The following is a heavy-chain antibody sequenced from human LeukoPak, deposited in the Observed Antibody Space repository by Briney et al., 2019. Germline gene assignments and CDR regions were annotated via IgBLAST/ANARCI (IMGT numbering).Heavy chain of an antibody. D-gene: IGHD3-10*02. CDR3: TMLMWRDY. J-gene: IGHJ4*02. Sequence: GGSLTLSCAASGFTFSTYVMSWVRQAPGKGLEWVSRISSDGIGTSYTDSVKGRFTISRDNAKNTLYLQMNSLRAEDTAVYYCTMLMWRDYWGQGTLVTVSS. CDR1: GFTFSTYV. V-gene: IGHV3-74*01. CDR2: ISSDGIGT.